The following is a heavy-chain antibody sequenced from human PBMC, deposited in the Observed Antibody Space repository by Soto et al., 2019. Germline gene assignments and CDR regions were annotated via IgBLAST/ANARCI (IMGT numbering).Heavy chain of an antibody. CDR1: GFTFSTHA. CDR2: IDSSSSSI. D-gene: IGHD3-10*01. Sequence: EVQLVESGGSLVKPGGSLRLSCAASGFTFSTHAINWVRQAPGKGLEWISSIDSSSSSIYYADSVKGRFTISRDNAKNSVFLHMSSLRADDTAVYYCARDPLWFGEIGYFDYWGQGALVTVSS. CDR3: ARDPLWFGEIGYFDY. J-gene: IGHJ4*02. V-gene: IGHV3-21*06.